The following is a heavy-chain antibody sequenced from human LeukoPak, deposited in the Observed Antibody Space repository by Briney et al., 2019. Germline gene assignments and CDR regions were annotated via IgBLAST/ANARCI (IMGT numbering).Heavy chain of an antibody. J-gene: IGHJ4*02. CDR2: IYHSGST. CDR1: GYSISSGYY. Sequence: SETLSLTCTVSGYSISSGYYWGWIRQPPGKGLEWIGSIYHSGSTYYNPSLKSRVTISVDTSKNQFSLKLSSVTAADTAVYYCAMESADDSSGYYPYYFDYWGQGTLVTVPS. V-gene: IGHV4-38-2*02. D-gene: IGHD3-22*01. CDR3: AMESADDSSGYYPYYFDY.